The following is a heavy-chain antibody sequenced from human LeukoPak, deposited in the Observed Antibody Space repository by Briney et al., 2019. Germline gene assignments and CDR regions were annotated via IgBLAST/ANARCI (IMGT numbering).Heavy chain of an antibody. CDR1: GFTFSSYA. V-gene: IGHV3-30-3*01. CDR3: ARKQWLADDYYFDY. J-gene: IGHJ4*02. CDR2: ISYDGSNK. D-gene: IGHD6-19*01. Sequence: GGSLRLSCAASGFTFSSYAMHWVRQAPGKGLEWVAVISYDGSNKYYADSVKGRFTISRDNSKNTLHLQMNSLRAEDTAVYYCARKQWLADDYYFDYWGQGTLVTVSS.